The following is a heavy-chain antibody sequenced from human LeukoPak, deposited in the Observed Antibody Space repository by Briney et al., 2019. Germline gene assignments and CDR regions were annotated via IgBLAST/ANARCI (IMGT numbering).Heavy chain of an antibody. V-gene: IGHV5-51*01. CDR1: GYIFSNYW. CDR2: IYPHDSNV. CDR3: TRREYNDYWTAFPF. D-gene: IGHD2/OR15-2a*01. Sequence: GESLKISCKTSGYIFSNYWIALVRQTPGKGLEWMGIIYPHDSNVKYSPSFQGHVTISVEKSVSTAYLQWNTLKASDTATYFCTRREYNDYWTAFPFWGPGTEVAVSS. J-gene: IGHJ4*02.